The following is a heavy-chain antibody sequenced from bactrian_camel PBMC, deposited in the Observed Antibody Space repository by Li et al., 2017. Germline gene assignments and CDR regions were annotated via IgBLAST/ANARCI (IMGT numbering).Heavy chain of an antibody. D-gene: IGHD1*01. V-gene: IGHV3S53*01. CDR3: AADPVVCTWCNGAQCPERFCC. J-gene: IGHJ4*01. CDR2: IDGDDSL. Sequence: HVQLVESGGGSVQVGESLIISCAASGFISSNHCVAWFREGPGKEREGVAVIDGDDSLGYDPSVQGRFTISTDSAKQTVFLQMRSLKPEDTAMYYCAADPVVCTWCNGAQCPERFCCWGQGTQVTVS. CDR1: GFISSNHC.